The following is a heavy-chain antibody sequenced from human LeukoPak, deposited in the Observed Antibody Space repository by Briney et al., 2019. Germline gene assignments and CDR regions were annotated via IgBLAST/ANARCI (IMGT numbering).Heavy chain of an antibody. V-gene: IGHV3-64*01. CDR1: GFTFSSYA. CDR2: ISSNGGST. Sequence: PGGSLRLSCAASGFTFSSYAMHWVRQAPGKGLEYVSAISSNGGSTYYANSVKGRFTISRDNSKNTLYLQMNSLGAEDTAVYYCARGPWGTTWYFDYWGQGTLVTVSS. J-gene: IGHJ4*02. CDR3: ARGPWGTTWYFDY. D-gene: IGHD2/OR15-2a*01.